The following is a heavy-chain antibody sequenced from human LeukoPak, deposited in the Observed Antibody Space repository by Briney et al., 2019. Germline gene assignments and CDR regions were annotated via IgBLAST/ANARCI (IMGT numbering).Heavy chain of an antibody. D-gene: IGHD3-3*01. Sequence: GGSLRLSCAGSGFAFSGTWLNWVRQAPGQGLEGVGRINTRTDGATTTYAAPVKGRFTISRDDSKSTLYLEMNSLKTEDTAVYYCTTEFWYYFNNWGQGTLVTVSS. V-gene: IGHV3-15*01. CDR2: INTRTDGATT. J-gene: IGHJ4*02. CDR1: GFAFSGTW. CDR3: TTEFWYYFNN.